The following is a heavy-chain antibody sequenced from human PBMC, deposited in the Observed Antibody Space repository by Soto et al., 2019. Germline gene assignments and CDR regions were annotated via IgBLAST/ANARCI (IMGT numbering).Heavy chain of an antibody. J-gene: IGHJ4*02. Sequence: EVQLVESGGGLVQPGGSLRLSCAASGFTFSTYWMHWVRQPPGKGLVWVSRISSDGSSTSYADSVKGRFTISRDNAKNTLYLQMNSLRAGDTVVYYCARVASSFWYGGLFDYWGQGTLVTVSS. D-gene: IGHD6-13*01. CDR1: GFTFSTYW. CDR2: ISSDGSST. V-gene: IGHV3-74*01. CDR3: ARVASSFWYGGLFDY.